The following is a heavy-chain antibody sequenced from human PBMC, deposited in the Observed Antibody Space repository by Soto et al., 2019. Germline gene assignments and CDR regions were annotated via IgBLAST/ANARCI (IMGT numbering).Heavy chain of an antibody. Sequence: ASVKVSCKASGGTFSSYAISWVLQAPGQGLEWMGGIIPIFGTANYAQKFQGRVTITADKSTSTAYMELSSLRSEDTAVYYCARSPGGRWFGELLYSLLYYYYGMDVWGQGTTVTVSS. V-gene: IGHV1-69*06. CDR2: IIPIFGTA. CDR3: ARSPGGRWFGELLYSLLYYYYGMDV. CDR1: GGTFSSYA. J-gene: IGHJ6*02. D-gene: IGHD3-10*01.